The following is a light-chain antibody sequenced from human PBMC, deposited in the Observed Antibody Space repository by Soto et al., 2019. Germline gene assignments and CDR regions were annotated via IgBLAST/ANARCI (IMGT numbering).Light chain of an antibody. CDR1: QSLVHSDGIAY. V-gene: IGKV2-30*02. CDR3: MQGTHWPIT. J-gene: IGKJ5*01. CDR2: KVS. Sequence: DVVMTQSPLSLPVTLGQPASISCRSNQSLVHSDGIAYFSWFQHRPGRSPRRLIYKVSNRDSGVPARFSGSGSGTDFALKISRGEAEDVVVYYCMQGTHWPITFGQGTRLEIK.